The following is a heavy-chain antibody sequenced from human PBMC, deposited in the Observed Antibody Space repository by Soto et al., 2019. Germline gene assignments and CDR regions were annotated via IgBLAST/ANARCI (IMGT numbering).Heavy chain of an antibody. CDR2: ISYDGSNK. V-gene: IGHV3-30*18. J-gene: IGHJ4*02. CDR1: GFTFSSYG. Sequence: GGSLRLSCAASGFTFSSYGMHWVRQAPGKGLEWVAVISYDGSNKYYADSVKGRFTISRDNSKNTLYLQMNSLRAEDTAVYYCAKVTYYYFDYWGQGTLVTVSS. CDR3: AKVTYYYFDY. D-gene: IGHD3-16*01.